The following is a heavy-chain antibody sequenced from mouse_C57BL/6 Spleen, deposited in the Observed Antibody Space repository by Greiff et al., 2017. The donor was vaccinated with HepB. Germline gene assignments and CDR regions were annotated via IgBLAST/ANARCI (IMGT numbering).Heavy chain of an antibody. Sequence: VQLVESGAELARPGASVKMSCKASGYTFTSYTMHWVKQRPGQGLEWIGYINPSSGYTKYNQKFKDKATLTADKSSSTAYMQLSSLTSEDSAVYYCARDSNYGYFDVWGTGTTVTVSS. D-gene: IGHD2-5*01. V-gene: IGHV1-4*01. CDR1: GYTFTSYT. CDR3: ARDSNYGYFDV. CDR2: INPSSGYT. J-gene: IGHJ1*03.